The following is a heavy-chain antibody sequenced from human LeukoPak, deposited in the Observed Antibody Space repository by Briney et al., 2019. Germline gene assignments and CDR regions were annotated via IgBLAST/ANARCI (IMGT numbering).Heavy chain of an antibody. CDR1: GGSISSTTDY. V-gene: IGHV4-39*01. Sequence: SETLSLTCTVSGGSISSTTDYWGWIRQPPGKGLEWIGSIFYSGTTYYNPSLKSRVTISVDTSKNQFSLKLTSVTAADTAAYYCARHVNTTTGAPIGWFDPWGQGTLVTVSS. CDR3: ARHVNTTTGAPIGWFDP. J-gene: IGHJ5*02. D-gene: IGHD1-26*01. CDR2: IFYSGTT.